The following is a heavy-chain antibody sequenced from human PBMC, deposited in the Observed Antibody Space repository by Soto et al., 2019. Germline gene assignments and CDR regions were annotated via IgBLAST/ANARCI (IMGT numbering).Heavy chain of an antibody. D-gene: IGHD2-2*01. CDR3: AKRKYCPSTTCFDY. CDR1: GFTFSSYS. CDR2: RYSDGRS. J-gene: IGHJ4*02. Sequence: GGSLRLSCAASGFTFSSYSMNWVRQAPGKGLEWVSIRYSDGRSCHAESVKGRFTISTDDSENTLYLQMSSLRAEDTAVYYCAKRKYCPSTTCFDYWGQGTQVTVSS. V-gene: IGHV3-66*01.